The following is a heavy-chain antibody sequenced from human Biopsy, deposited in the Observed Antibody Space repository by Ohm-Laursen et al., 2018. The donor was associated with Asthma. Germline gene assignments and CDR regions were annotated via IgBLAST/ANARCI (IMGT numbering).Heavy chain of an antibody. V-gene: IGHV4-34*01. CDR3: ARGPELDV. J-gene: IGHJ6*02. Sequence: GTLSLTCDVYPGSFSGFFWTWIRQSPGKGLEWIGETNERGVTSNNPSLKSRVIISIDTYWNRVSLKLTSVTAADTAVYYCARGPELDVWGQGTTVTVSS. CDR2: TNERGVT. CDR1: PGSFSGFF.